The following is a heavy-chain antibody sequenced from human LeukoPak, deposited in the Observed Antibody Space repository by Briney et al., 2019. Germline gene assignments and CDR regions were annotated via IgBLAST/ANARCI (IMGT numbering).Heavy chain of an antibody. D-gene: IGHD5-18*01. J-gene: IGHJ5*01. CDR3: ARHPPGGYSYQKGNWFDS. CDR1: GYTFTSYD. V-gene: IGHV1-8*01. Sequence: ASVKVSCKASGYTFTSYDINWVRQATGQGLEWMGWMNPNSGNTGYAQKFQGRVTMTRNTSISTAYMELSSLRSEDTAVYYCARHPPGGYSYQKGNWFDSWGQGTLVTVYS. CDR2: MNPNSGNT.